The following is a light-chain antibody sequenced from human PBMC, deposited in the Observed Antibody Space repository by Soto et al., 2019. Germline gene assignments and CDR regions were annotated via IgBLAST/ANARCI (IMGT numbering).Light chain of an antibody. Sequence: QSALTQPVSVSGSPGQSITISCTGTSSDVGGYNYVSWYQQYPGRVPKLLIYKVSDRPSGISNRFSGSKSGNTASLTISGLQAEDEADYFCCSYAGSKTYVIFGGGTKLTVL. CDR3: CSYAGSKTYVI. CDR2: KVS. CDR1: SSDVGGYNY. V-gene: IGLV2-14*01. J-gene: IGLJ2*01.